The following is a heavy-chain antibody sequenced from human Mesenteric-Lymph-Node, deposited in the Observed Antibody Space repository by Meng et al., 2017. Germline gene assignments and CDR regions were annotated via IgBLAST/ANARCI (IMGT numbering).Heavy chain of an antibody. CDR1: GGSISSGGYY. Sequence: LQESGPGLVKPSPTLSLTCTVSGGSISSGGYYWSWIRQHPGKGLEWIGYIYYTGSTFYNPSLKSRVTISVDTSKNQFSLKLISATAADTAVYYCAREAGRDGYATPKFDYWGQGTLVTVSS. J-gene: IGHJ4*02. D-gene: IGHD5-24*01. CDR2: IYYTGST. V-gene: IGHV4-31*03. CDR3: AREAGRDGYATPKFDY.